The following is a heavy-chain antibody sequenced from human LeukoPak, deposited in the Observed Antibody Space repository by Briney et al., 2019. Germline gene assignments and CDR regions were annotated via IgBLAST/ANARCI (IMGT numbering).Heavy chain of an antibody. CDR3: AKKYYDILTGYYVQYSAMDV. CDR2: ISGSGGST. J-gene: IGHJ6*02. Sequence: AGGSLRLSCAASGFTFSSYAMSWVRQAPGKGLEWVSAISGSGGSTYYADSVKGRFTISRDNSKNTLYLQMNSLRAEDTAVYYCAKKYYDILTGYYVQYSAMDVWGQGTTVTVSS. D-gene: IGHD3-9*01. CDR1: GFTFSSYA. V-gene: IGHV3-23*01.